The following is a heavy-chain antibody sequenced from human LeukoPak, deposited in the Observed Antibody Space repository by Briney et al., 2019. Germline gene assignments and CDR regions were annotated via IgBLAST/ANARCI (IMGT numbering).Heavy chain of an antibody. Sequence: PGGSLGLSCAASGFTFSSYGMHWVRQAPGKGLEWVAFIRYDGSNKYYADSVKGRFTISRDNSKNTLYLQMNSLRAEDTAVYYCAKDYLRGIVGATPSSWFDPWGQGTLVTVSS. D-gene: IGHD1-26*01. V-gene: IGHV3-30*02. CDR3: AKDYLRGIVGATPSSWFDP. CDR1: GFTFSSYG. J-gene: IGHJ5*02. CDR2: IRYDGSNK.